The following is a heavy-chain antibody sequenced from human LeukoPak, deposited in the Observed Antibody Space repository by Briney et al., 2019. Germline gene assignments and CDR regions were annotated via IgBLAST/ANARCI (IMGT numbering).Heavy chain of an antibody. CDR1: GFTFSSYW. V-gene: IGHV3-74*01. CDR2: INSDGSST. D-gene: IGHD3-10*01. Sequence: GGSLRLSCAASGFTFSSYWMHWVRQAPGKGLVWVSRINSDGSSTSYADSVKGRFTISRDNAKNTLYLQMNSLRTEDTAVYYCAKDAPLLVRGVLDYWGQGTLVTVSS. J-gene: IGHJ4*02. CDR3: AKDAPLLVRGVLDY.